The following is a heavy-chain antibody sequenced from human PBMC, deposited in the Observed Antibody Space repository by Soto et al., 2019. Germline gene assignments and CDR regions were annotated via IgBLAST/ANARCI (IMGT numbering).Heavy chain of an antibody. Sequence: EVQLLESGGGLVQPGGSLRLSCAASGFTFSNYAMNWVRQAPGKGLEWVSRISGGGDGTDYADSVKGRFTTSRDNSKNTLYLQMNSLRAEDTAVYYCAKLPLREVAFYYLGPGTLVTVSS. CDR3: AKLPLREVAFYY. D-gene: IGHD1-26*01. CDR1: GFTFSNYA. CDR2: ISGGGDGT. J-gene: IGHJ4*02. V-gene: IGHV3-23*01.